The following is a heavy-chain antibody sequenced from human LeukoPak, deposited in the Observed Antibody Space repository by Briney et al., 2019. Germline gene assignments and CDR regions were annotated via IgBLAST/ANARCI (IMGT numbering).Heavy chain of an antibody. J-gene: IGHJ4*02. CDR3: ARDSSRGVVVVAATDY. V-gene: IGHV3-21*01. Sequence: PGGSLRLSCAASGFTFSSYSMNWVRQAPGKGLEWVSSISSSSSYIYYADSVKGRFTISRDNAKNSLYLQMNSLRAEDTAVYYCARDSSRGVVVVAATDYWGQGTLVTVSS. CDR2: ISSSSSYI. D-gene: IGHD2-15*01. CDR1: GFTFSSYS.